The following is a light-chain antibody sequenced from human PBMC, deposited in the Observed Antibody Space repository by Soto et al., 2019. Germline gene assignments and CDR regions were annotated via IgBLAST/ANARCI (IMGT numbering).Light chain of an antibody. CDR3: QQYDKLVT. CDR2: DAS. J-gene: IGKJ1*01. Sequence: DVQMTQSPSSLSASIGDRVTITCQASQDIRKYLNWYQQKPGKAPDLLIHDASNLETGVPSRFSGSGSWTLFTFTISSLQPEDIATYYCQQYDKLVTFGRGTKV. CDR1: QDIRKY. V-gene: IGKV1-33*01.